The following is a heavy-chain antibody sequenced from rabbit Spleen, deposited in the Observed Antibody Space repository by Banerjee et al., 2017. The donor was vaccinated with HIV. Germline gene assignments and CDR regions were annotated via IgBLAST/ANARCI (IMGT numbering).Heavy chain of an antibody. Sequence: QSLEESGGDLVKPEGSLTLTCTASRIDFSTYGITWVRQAPGKGLEYIGLISTTAVAYYSSWAKGRFTISKTSSTTVDLQMTSLTAADTATYFCARGDIDPALHNYLTYFNLWGQGTLVTVS. CDR1: RIDFSTYG. CDR3: ARGDIDPALHNYLTYFNL. J-gene: IGHJ4*01. D-gene: IGHD7-1*01. CDR2: ISTTAVA. V-gene: IGHV1S44*01.